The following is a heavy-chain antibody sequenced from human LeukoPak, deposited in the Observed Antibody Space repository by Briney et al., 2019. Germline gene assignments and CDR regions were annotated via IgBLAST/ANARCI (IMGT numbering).Heavy chain of an antibody. CDR2: IYSGGNT. J-gene: IGHJ1*01. V-gene: IGHV3-66*01. Sequence: GGSQRLSCEASGFTVSGNYMNWIRQAPGKGLEWVSVIYSGGNTYYADSVKGRFSISRDNSKNTLYLQMNGLRVEDTAVYYCAGSRLSAEYFQFWGQGTLVAVSS. CDR3: AGSRLSAEYFQF. CDR1: GFTVSGNY.